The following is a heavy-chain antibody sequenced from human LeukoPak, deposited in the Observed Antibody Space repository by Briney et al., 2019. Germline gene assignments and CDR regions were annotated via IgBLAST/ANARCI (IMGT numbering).Heavy chain of an antibody. J-gene: IGHJ3*02. CDR2: IIPIFGTA. V-gene: IGHV1-69*05. CDR3: ASKADVLLESLGAFDI. D-gene: IGHD3-10*01. Sequence: ASVKVSCKASGGTSSSYAISWVRQAPGQGLEWMGGIIPIFGTANYAQKFQGRVTITTDESTSTAYMELSSLRSEDTAVYYCASKADVLLESLGAFDIWGQGTMVTVSS. CDR1: GGTSSSYA.